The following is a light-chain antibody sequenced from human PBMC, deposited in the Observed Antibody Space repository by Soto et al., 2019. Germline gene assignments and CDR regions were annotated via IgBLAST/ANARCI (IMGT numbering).Light chain of an antibody. V-gene: IGKV3D-15*01. CDR2: GAS. Sequence: EIVMTQSPAALSMSPGERATLSCRASESIGSKLAWYQQKPGQAPRLLIYGASTRATGIPARFSGSGSGTEFTLTIPSLQSEDLAVYYCQQYHDWPRVGPGTKMDIK. CDR3: QQYHDWPR. J-gene: IGKJ3*01. CDR1: ESIGSK.